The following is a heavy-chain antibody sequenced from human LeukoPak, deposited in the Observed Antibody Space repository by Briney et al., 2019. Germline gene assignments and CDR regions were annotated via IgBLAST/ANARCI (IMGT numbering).Heavy chain of an antibody. J-gene: IGHJ6*04. D-gene: IGHD3-3*01. Sequence: GGSLRLSCVASGLTFSTYAMTWVRQAPGKGLEWVSGIRGSGDSTYYADSVKGRFTISRDNSKNTLYLQMNSLRAEDTAVYYCAKDTRGIRFLEWSAGMDVWGKGTTVTVSS. V-gene: IGHV3-23*01. CDR3: AKDTRGIRFLEWSAGMDV. CDR2: IRGSGDST. CDR1: GLTFSTYA.